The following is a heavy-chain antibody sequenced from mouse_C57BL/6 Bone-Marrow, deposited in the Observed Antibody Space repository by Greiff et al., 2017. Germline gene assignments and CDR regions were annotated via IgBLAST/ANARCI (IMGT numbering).Heavy chain of an antibody. Sequence: QVPLKESGPGILQSSQTLSLTCSSSGFSLSTSGMGVSWIRQPSGMGLEWLAHIYCDDDKRYNPSLKSRLTISKDTSRNQVFLKIPSVDTADTATYYCASYDYFYYYAMDYGGRGTAVTVSA. CDR3: ASYDYFYYYAMDY. CDR2: IYCDDDK. D-gene: IGHD2-4*01. V-gene: IGHV8-12*01. J-gene: IGHJ4*01. CDR1: GFSLSTSGMG.